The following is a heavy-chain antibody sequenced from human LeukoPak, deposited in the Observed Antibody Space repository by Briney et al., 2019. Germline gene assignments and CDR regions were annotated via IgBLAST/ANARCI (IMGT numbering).Heavy chain of an antibody. D-gene: IGHD6-19*01. J-gene: IGHJ4*02. CDR1: GGSMSSHY. CDR2: IYSSGST. V-gene: IGHV4-59*11. Sequence: SETLSLTCNVSGGSMSSHYWSWIRQPPGKGLEWIGYIYSSGSTNYNPSLKSRVIISIDTSKNQFSLKLSSATAADTAVYYCARGTLTVAGLFDYWGQGTLVTVSS. CDR3: ARGTLTVAGLFDY.